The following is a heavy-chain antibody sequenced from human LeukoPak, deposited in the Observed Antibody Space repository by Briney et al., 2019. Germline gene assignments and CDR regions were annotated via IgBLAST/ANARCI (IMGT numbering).Heavy chain of an antibody. Sequence: SETLSLTCTVSGGSISSSSYYWGWIRQPPGKGLEWIGSIYYSGSTYYNPSLKSRVTISVDTSKNQFSLKLSSVTAADTAVYYCARDRRYYYDSSGYPTVFDYWGQGTLVTVSS. J-gene: IGHJ4*02. CDR3: ARDRRYYYDSSGYPTVFDY. V-gene: IGHV4-39*07. D-gene: IGHD3-22*01. CDR2: IYYSGST. CDR1: GGSISSSSYY.